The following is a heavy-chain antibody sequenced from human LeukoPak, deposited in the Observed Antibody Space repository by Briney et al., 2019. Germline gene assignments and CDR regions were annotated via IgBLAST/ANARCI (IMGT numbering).Heavy chain of an antibody. CDR2: INHSGST. J-gene: IGHJ4*02. CDR3: ARDRGRYYDSRGFYXGYXFDS. Sequence: SETLSLTCTVSGGSISSYYWSWIRQPPGKGLEWIGEINHSGSTNYNPSLKSRVTISVDTSKNQFSLKLSSVTAADTAVYYCARDRGRYYDSRGFYXGYXFDSWGQGILVTVST. CDR1: GGSISSYY. D-gene: IGHD3-22*01. V-gene: IGHV4-34*01.